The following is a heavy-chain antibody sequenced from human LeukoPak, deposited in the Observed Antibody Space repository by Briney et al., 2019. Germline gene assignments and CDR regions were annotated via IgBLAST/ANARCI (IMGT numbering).Heavy chain of an antibody. CDR2: INPNSGGT. CDR3: AVRTGDSFDY. J-gene: IGHJ4*02. D-gene: IGHD2-8*02. CDR1: GYTFTSYD. Sequence: ASVKVSCKASGYTFTSYDINWVRQATGQGLEWMGWINPNSGGTSYAQKFQGRVTMTRDTSISTAYMELSRLRSDDTAVFYCAVRTGDSFDYWGQGTLVTVSS. V-gene: IGHV1-2*02.